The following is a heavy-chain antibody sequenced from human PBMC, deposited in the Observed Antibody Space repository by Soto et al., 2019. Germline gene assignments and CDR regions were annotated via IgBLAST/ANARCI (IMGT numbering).Heavy chain of an antibody. CDR2: ISWNSGNK. CDR3: AKEAGLVRFFDWLSNGLDV. V-gene: IGHV3-9*01. CDR1: GFTFDDYA. J-gene: IGHJ6*02. D-gene: IGHD3-9*01. Sequence: EVQLVESGGDLVQPGRSLRLSCAASGFTFDDYAMHWVRQAPGKGLEWVSGISWNSGNKGYADSVKGRFTISRDNATNFLYLEMNSLRAEDTALYYCAKEAGLVRFFDWLSNGLDVWGQGTAVTVS.